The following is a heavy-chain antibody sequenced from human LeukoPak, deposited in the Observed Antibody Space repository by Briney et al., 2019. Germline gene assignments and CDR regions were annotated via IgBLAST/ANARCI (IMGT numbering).Heavy chain of an antibody. D-gene: IGHD2-15*01. CDR2: INHSGDT. CDR3: ARGAVGGGSYYFDY. J-gene: IGHJ4*02. CDR1: GGTFSGYY. V-gene: IGHV4-34*01. Sequence: PSETLSLTCAVYGGTFSGYYWSWVRQAPGKGLEWIGKINHSGDTNYNPSLKSRVTISVDTSKNQFSLKLSSVTAADTDVYYCARGAVGGGSYYFDYWGQGTLVTVSS.